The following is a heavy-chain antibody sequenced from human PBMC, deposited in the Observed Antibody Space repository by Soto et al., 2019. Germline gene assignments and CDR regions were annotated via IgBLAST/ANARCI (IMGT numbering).Heavy chain of an antibody. CDR3: ARHLFRYYDILTGYLNPYYYYYMDV. D-gene: IGHD3-9*01. J-gene: IGHJ6*03. V-gene: IGHV4-39*01. CDR1: GGSISSSSYY. Sequence: PSETLSLTCTVSGGSISSSSYYWGWIRQPPGKGLEWIGSIYYSGSTYYNPSLKSRVTISVDTSKNQFSLKLSSVTAADTAVYYCARHLFRYYDILTGYLNPYYYYYMDVWGKGTTVTVS. CDR2: IYYSGST.